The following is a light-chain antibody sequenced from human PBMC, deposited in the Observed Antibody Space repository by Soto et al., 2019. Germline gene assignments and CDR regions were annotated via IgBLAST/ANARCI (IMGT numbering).Light chain of an antibody. CDR1: QDISSW. CDR2: AAS. CDR3: QQTNSFPRT. V-gene: IGKV1-12*01. Sequence: DIQMTQSPSSVSASVGDRVTITCQASQDISSWLAWYQQKXGKAPNXXIYAASSLQSGVPSRFRGSGSGTDFTLTINSLQPEDIATYYCQQTNSFPRTFGQGTKVDIK. J-gene: IGKJ1*01.